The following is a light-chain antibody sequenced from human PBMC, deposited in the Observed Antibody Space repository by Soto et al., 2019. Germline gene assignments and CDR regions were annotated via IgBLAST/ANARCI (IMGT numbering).Light chain of an antibody. CDR3: QAWDSSTDNYV. CDR1: KLGDKY. Sequence: YELTQPPSVSVSPGQTASITCSGDKLGDKYACWYQQKPGQSPVLVIYQDSKRPSGIPERFSGSNSGNTATLTISGTQAMDEADYYCQAWDSSTDNYVFGTGTKVTVL. CDR2: QDS. V-gene: IGLV3-1*01. J-gene: IGLJ1*01.